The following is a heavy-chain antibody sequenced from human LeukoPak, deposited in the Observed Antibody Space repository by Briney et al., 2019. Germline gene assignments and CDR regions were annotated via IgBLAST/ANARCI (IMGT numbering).Heavy chain of an antibody. CDR1: GYTFTTYA. CDR3: AREFWVTAPGFDY. V-gene: IGHV1-3*01. D-gene: IGHD2-21*02. Sequence: ASVKVSCKASGYTFTTYAMHWVRQAPGQRLEWMGWINAGNGNTKYSQKFQGRVTITRDTSASTAYMELSSLRSEDTAAYYCAREFWVTAPGFDYWGQGTLVTVSS. J-gene: IGHJ4*02. CDR2: INAGNGNT.